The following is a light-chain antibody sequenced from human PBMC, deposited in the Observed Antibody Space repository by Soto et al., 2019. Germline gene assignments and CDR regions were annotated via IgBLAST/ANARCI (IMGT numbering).Light chain of an antibody. CDR3: QQRSNWPLT. CDR1: QSVSTY. J-gene: IGKJ3*01. Sequence: EIVLTQSPATLSLSPGERATLSCRAGQSVSTYLAWYQQKPGQAPRLLIYDASNRAAGIPARFSGSGSGADFALTISSLEPEDFAVYYCQQRSNWPLTFGPGTKVEIK. CDR2: DAS. V-gene: IGKV3-11*01.